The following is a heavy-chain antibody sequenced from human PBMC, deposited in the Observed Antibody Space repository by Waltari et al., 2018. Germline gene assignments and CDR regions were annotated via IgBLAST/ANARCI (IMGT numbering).Heavy chain of an antibody. D-gene: IGHD2-2*01. Sequence: QVQLQESGPGLVKPSETLSLTCTVSGGSISSYSLSRIRQPPGKGLEWIGYIYYSGSTNYNPSLKSRVTISVDTSKNQFSLKLSSVTAADTAVYYCARYVVPAADAFDIWAKGQWSPSLQ. CDR3: ARYVVPAADAFDI. V-gene: IGHV4-59*08. CDR2: IYYSGST. J-gene: IGHJ3*02. CDR1: GGSISSYS.